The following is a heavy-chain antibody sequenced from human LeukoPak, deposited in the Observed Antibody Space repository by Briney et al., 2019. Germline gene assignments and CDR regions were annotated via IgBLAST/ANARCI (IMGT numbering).Heavy chain of an antibody. CDR1: GFTFSSYA. V-gene: IGHV3-23*01. CDR3: AKVGSGSYYWYFDL. Sequence: PGGSLRLSCSAAGFTFSSYAMSWVRQAPGKGLEWVSAISGSGGSTYYADSVEGRFTISRDNSKNTLYLQMNTLRAEDTAVYYCAKVGSGSYYWYFDLWGRGTLVTVSS. D-gene: IGHD1-26*01. J-gene: IGHJ2*01. CDR2: ISGSGGST.